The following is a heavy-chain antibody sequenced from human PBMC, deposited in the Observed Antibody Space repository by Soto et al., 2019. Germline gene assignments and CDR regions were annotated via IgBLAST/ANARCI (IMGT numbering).Heavy chain of an antibody. CDR2: ISDGGKTT. CDR1: GFTFRSYA. D-gene: IGHD2-2*01. J-gene: IGHJ4*02. CDR3: ARDVCSTTSCYGDY. V-gene: IGHV3-30*04. Sequence: QVQLVESGGGVVQPGRSLRLSCAASGFTFRSYAMHWVRQAPGKGLEWVAVISDGGKTTYYGDSVKGRFTISRDNSENTLALPMSSLRAADTGVYYWARDVCSTTSCYGDYWGQGTLVTVSS.